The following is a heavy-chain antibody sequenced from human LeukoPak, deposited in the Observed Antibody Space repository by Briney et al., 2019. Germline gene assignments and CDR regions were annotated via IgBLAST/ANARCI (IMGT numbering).Heavy chain of an antibody. CDR1: GFTFSSYA. V-gene: IGHV3-64D*06. D-gene: IGHD2-2*01. J-gene: IGHJ6*02. Sequence: PGGSLRLSCSASGFTFSSYAMHWVRQAPGKGLEYVSAISSNGGSTYYADSVKGRFTISRDNSKNTLYLQMNSLRAEDMAVYYCVKDLRYCSSTSCFIGFGMDVWGQGTTVTVSS. CDR3: VKDLRYCSSTSCFIGFGMDV. CDR2: ISSNGGST.